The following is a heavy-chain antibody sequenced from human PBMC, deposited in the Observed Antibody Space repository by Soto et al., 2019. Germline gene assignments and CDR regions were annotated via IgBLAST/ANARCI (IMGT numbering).Heavy chain of an antibody. CDR2: IWYDGSNK. J-gene: IGHJ4*02. CDR3: ARKIGEVYGRYDY. Sequence: QVQLVESGGGVVQPGRPLRLSCAASGFTFSGYGMHWVRQAPGKGLEWVAVIWYDGSNKYYADSVKGRFTISRDNSANTLYLQMNSLRAEDTAVYYSARKIGEVYGRYDYWGQGTLVTVSS. V-gene: IGHV3-33*01. D-gene: IGHD2-8*01. CDR1: GFTFSGYG.